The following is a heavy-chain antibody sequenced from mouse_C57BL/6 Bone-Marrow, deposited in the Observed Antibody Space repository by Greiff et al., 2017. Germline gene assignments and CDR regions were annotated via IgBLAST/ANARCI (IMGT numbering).Heavy chain of an antibody. J-gene: IGHJ1*03. CDR3: ARHYGSGSLWYFDV. D-gene: IGHD1-1*01. Sequence: EVQLQQSGPELVKPGASVKISCKASGYTFTDYYMNWVKQSHGKSLEWIGDISPNNGGTSYAQKFKGKATLTVDKASRTAYMELRTLTSEDSAVYYCARHYGSGSLWYFDVWGTGTTVTVSS. V-gene: IGHV1-26*01. CDR2: ISPNNGGT. CDR1: GYTFTDYY.